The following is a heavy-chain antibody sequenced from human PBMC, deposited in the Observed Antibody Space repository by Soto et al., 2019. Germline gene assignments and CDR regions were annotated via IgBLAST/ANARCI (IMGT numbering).Heavy chain of an antibody. D-gene: IGHD6-13*01. CDR2: IYYRGDT. J-gene: IGHJ4*02. CDR3: ARHRDTSSRYLLPDY. V-gene: IGHV4-39*01. CDR1: GGSLISGGHY. Sequence: PSKTLSLTCIVSGGSLISGGHYGAWIRKPPGKGLEWIGNIYYRGDTYYNPSLRSRVTISVDTSKNQFSLKVTSLTVADTAVYYCARHRDTSSRYLLPDYWGQGILVTVSS.